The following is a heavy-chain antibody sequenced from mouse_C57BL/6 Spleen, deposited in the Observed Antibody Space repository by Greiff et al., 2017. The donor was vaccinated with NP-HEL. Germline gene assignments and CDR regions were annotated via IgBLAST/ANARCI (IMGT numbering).Heavy chain of an antibody. CDR2: ISSGGSYT. CDR1: GFTFSSYG. J-gene: IGHJ3*01. Sequence: EVHLVESGGDLVKPGGSLKLSCAASGFTFSSYGMSWVRQTPDKRLEWVATISSGGSYTYYPDSVKGRFTISRDNAKNTLYLQMSSLKSEDTAMYYCARHEDSWGQGTLVTVSA. V-gene: IGHV5-6*01. CDR3: ARHEDS.